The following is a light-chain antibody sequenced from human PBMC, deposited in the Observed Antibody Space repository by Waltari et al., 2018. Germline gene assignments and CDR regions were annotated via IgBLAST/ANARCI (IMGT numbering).Light chain of an antibody. CDR3: QQYGSSPPWT. Sequence: DIVLTQSPGTPSLSPGERATLSCRASQSVSSSPLAWYQQKPGQAPKLLIYGASNRATGIPDRFSGSGSGTDFTLTISRLDPEDFAVYYCQQYGSSPPWTFGQGTKVEIK. CDR1: QSVSSSP. V-gene: IGKV3-20*01. J-gene: IGKJ1*01. CDR2: GAS.